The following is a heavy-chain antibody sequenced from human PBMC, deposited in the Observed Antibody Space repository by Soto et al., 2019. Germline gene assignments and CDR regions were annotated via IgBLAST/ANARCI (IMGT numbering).Heavy chain of an antibody. CDR3: AGPHDRAGLGT. Sequence: GASVKVSCKASENTFSTYLVHWVRQVHGQGLEWMGWHNGYNGQTEYSQKFQGRVTITRDTSAKTAYLELRSLTSEDTAVYYCAGPHDRAGLGTWSQGTLVTVSS. D-gene: IGHD1-1*01. J-gene: IGHJ5*02. V-gene: IGHV1-3*01. CDR1: ENTFSTYL. CDR2: HNGYNGQT.